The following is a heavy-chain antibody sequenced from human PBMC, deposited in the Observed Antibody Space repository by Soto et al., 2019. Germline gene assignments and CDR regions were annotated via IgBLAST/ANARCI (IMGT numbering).Heavy chain of an antibody. CDR3: ARDMWFGDLSPFLH. J-gene: IGHJ1*01. CDR1: GYNFFTYA. D-gene: IGHD3-10*01. V-gene: IGHV1-18*01. Sequence: QVELVQSGAEAKKPGASVKVSCKTSGYNFFTYALSWVRQAPGRGLEWIGWISAYNGTLKYAQKFENRVTLTTDTSTSTAYMEMRSLRSDDTAIYYCARDMWFGDLSPFLHWGLGTPVTVYS. CDR2: ISAYNGTL.